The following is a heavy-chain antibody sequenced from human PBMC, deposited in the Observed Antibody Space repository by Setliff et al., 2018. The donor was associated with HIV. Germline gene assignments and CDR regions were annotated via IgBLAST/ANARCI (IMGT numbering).Heavy chain of an antibody. CDR2: ISSNGGST. J-gene: IGHJ6*03. CDR1: GFTFSSYA. Sequence: GGSLRLSCSASGFTFSSYAMYWVRQAPGKGLEYVSAISSNGGSTYYADSVKGRFTISRDNSKNTLYLQMSSLRAEDTAVYYCVKARVDGDYYYYYYMDVWGKGTTVTVSS. V-gene: IGHV3-64D*09. CDR3: VKARVDGDYYYYYYMDV. D-gene: IGHD4-17*01.